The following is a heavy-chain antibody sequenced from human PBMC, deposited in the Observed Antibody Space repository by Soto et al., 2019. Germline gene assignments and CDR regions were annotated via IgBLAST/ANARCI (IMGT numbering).Heavy chain of an antibody. CDR1: GYAFINFW. CDR2: IYPTNSET. V-gene: IGHV5-51*01. D-gene: IGHD3-10*01. CDR3: ARPGGSGTYYKFEY. J-gene: IGHJ4*02. Sequence: GESLKISGNGSGYAFINFWIGWVRQMPGKGLEWMGIIYPTNSETRYSPSFQGQVAMSVDKSTATAYLQWSSLKASDTAIYYCARPGGSGTYYKFEYWGQGTPVTVSS.